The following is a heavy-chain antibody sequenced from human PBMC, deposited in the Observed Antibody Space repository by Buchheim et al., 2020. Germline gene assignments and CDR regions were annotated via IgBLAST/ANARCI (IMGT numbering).Heavy chain of an antibody. CDR2: INWDGDNR. D-gene: IGHD3-10*01. J-gene: IGHJ4*02. V-gene: IGHV3-20*01. CDR3: ARVNNSGWFGVFDS. Sequence: EVHLAESGGRVVRPGGSLRLSCATSGFTFDDFGLNWVRQRPGKGLEWVSGINWDGDNRGYADSVKGRFTISRDNAKNSLYLQMNSLRVEDTAVYHCARVNNSGWFGVFDSWGQGTL. CDR1: GFTFDDFG.